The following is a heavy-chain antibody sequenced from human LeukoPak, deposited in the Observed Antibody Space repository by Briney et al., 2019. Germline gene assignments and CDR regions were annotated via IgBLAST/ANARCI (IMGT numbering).Heavy chain of an antibody. D-gene: IGHD6-13*01. Sequence: GGSLRLSCAASGFTFSSYWMHWVRQAPGKGLVWVSRIKGDGSTTSYADSVQGRFTISRDNAKNTLYLQMNSLRVEDTAVYYCARDAPGSSLDYWGQGTLVTVSS. CDR3: ARDAPGSSLDY. CDR1: GFTFSSYW. J-gene: IGHJ4*02. CDR2: IKGDGSTT. V-gene: IGHV3-74*01.